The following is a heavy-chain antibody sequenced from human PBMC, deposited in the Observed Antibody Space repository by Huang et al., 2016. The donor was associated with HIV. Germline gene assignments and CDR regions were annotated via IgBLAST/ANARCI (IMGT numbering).Heavy chain of an antibody. J-gene: IGHJ4*02. CDR3: ARVLLLTVYTIDYYFDY. V-gene: IGHV1-3*01. D-gene: IGHD2-8*01. Sequence: QVQLVQSGAEVKKPGASVKVSCEASGYTFSNYAIHWVRQAPGQRLEWMGGINAGNGNTKYAQKFQGRVTITRDTSANTAYMELNSLRSEDTAVYYCARVLLLTVYTIDYYFDYWGQGTLVTVSS. CDR1: GYTFSNYA. CDR2: INAGNGNT.